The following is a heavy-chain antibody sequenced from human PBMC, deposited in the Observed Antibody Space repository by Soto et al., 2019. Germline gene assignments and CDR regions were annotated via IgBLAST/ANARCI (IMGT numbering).Heavy chain of an antibody. CDR2: TYYRSKWYN. CDR1: GDSVSSNSAA. V-gene: IGHV6-1*01. Sequence: LSQTLSLTCAISGDSVSSNSAAWNWIRQSPSRGLEWLGRTYYRSKWYNDYAVSVKSRITINPDTSKNKFSLQLNSVTPEDTAVYYCARVEAEAGHYYYYGMDVWGQGTTVTVSS. CDR3: ARVEAEAGHYYYYGMDV. D-gene: IGHD6-13*01. J-gene: IGHJ6*02.